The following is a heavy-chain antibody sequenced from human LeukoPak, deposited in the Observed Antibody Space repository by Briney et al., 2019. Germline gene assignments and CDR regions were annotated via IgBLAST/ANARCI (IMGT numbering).Heavy chain of an antibody. Sequence: GGSLRLSCGAFGFPFRTYWVSWVRQAPGKGLEWVANIKQDGSEKYYVDSVKGRFTISRDNAKNSLYLQMNSLRPEDTAVYYCARDEGVVPAGPSRIRYWYFDLWGRGTLVTISS. J-gene: IGHJ2*01. CDR1: GFPFRTYW. V-gene: IGHV3-7*01. D-gene: IGHD2-2*01. CDR2: IKQDGSEK. CDR3: ARDEGVVPAGPSRIRYWYFDL.